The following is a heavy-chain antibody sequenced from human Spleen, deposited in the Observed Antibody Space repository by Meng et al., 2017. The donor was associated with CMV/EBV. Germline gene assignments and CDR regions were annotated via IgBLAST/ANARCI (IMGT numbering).Heavy chain of an antibody. J-gene: IGHJ4*02. Sequence: CSVSGGSVNSPNYYWSWIRQSPGKGLEWIGYISYSGSTAYNPSLNSRVTIAMDKSKNQFSLNLFSLTPADSALYYCARQWAGSSFDYWGQGALVTVSS. CDR3: ARQWAGSSFDY. CDR2: ISYSGST. V-gene: IGHV4-61*01. CDR1: GGSVNSPNYY. D-gene: IGHD1-26*01.